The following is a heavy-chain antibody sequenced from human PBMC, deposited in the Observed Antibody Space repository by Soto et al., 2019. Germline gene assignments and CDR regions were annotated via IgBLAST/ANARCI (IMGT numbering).Heavy chain of an antibody. V-gene: IGHV3-21*01. CDR2: ISSSSSYI. Sequence: EVQLVESGGGLVKPGGSLRLSCAASGFIFRSYNMNWVRQAPGKGLEWVSSISSSSSYIYYADSVKGRFTISRDNAKNSLYLHMDSLRAEDTGVYYCARDNHYYGRNLWGQGTTVTVSS. CDR3: ARDNHYYGRNL. CDR1: GFIFRSYN. J-gene: IGHJ6*02.